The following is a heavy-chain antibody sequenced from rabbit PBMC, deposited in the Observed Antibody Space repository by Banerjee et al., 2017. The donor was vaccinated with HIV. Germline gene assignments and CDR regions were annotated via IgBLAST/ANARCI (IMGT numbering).Heavy chain of an antibody. CDR1: GFSFSSYYY. J-gene: IGHJ4*01. Sequence: QEQLEESGGDLVKPEGSLTLTCTASGFSFSSYYYMYWVRQAPGKGLEWIGFIDTNTGKTFYASWAKGRFTISKTSPTTVTLQMTSLTVADTATYFCARDAGGDGYSNDLWGQGTLVTVS. V-gene: IGHV1S45*01. CDR3: ARDAGGDGYSNDL. D-gene: IGHD7-1*01. CDR2: IDTNTGKT.